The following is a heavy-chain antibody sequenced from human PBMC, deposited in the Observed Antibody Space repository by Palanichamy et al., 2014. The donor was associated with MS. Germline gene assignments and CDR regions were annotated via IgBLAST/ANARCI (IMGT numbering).Heavy chain of an antibody. D-gene: IGHD3-10*01. CDR2: IYHSGTT. J-gene: IGHJ4*02. V-gene: IGHV4-59*01. Sequence: GLEWIGYIYHSGTTNYNPSLKSRVTISVDTSKNQFSLKLNSVTAADTAVYYCARDRAYLGSGSYYDYWGQGTLVTVSS. CDR3: ARDRAYLGSGSYYDY.